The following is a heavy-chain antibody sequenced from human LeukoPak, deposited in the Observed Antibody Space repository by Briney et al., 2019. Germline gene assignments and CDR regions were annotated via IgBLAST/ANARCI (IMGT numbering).Heavy chain of an antibody. CDR3: ARDGIVVVVAATHGFDY. CDR1: GGSISSSSYY. V-gene: IGHV4-39*07. Sequence: PSETLSLTCTVSGGSISSSSYYWGWIRQPPGKGLEWIGSIYYSGSTYYNPSLKSRVTISVDTSKNQFSLKLSSVTAADTAVYYCARDGIVVVVAATHGFDYWGQGTLVTVSS. CDR2: IYYSGST. D-gene: IGHD2-15*01. J-gene: IGHJ4*02.